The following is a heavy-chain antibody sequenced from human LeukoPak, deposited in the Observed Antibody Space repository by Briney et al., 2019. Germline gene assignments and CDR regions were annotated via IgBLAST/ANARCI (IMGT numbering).Heavy chain of an antibody. J-gene: IGHJ4*02. V-gene: IGHV3-53*01. Sequence: PGGSLRLSCAASGFTVSSNYMRWVRQAPGKGLEWVSVIYSGGSAYYADSVKGRFTISRDNSKNTPYLQMNSLRAEDTAVYYCARGPRITSHFDWLWVDYWGQGTLVTVSS. CDR3: ARGPRITSHFDWLWVDY. CDR2: IYSGGSA. D-gene: IGHD3-9*01. CDR1: GFTVSSNY.